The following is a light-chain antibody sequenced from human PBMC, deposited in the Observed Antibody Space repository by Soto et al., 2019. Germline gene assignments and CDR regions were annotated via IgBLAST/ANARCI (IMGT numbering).Light chain of an antibody. CDR1: SSNIGARYD. Sequence: QAVVTQPPSVSGAPGQRVTISCTGSSSNIGARYDVHWYQQLPGAAPKLLIYGNNNRPSGVPDRFSGSKSGTSASLAITGLQAEDEADYYCQSYDSSLSWVFGGGTQLTVL. V-gene: IGLV1-40*01. CDR3: QSYDSSLSWV. CDR2: GNN. J-gene: IGLJ3*02.